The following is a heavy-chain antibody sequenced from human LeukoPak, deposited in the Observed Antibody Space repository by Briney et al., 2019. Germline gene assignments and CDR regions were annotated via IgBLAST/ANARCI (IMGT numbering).Heavy chain of an antibody. J-gene: IGHJ4*02. CDR3: ARDGPNSNDY. D-gene: IGHD1-7*01. CDR2: ISSSSSYI. CDR1: GFTFSTYS. Sequence: PGGSLRLSCVDSGFTFSTYSMNWVRQAPGKGLEWVSSISSSSSYIYYGDSVKGRFTISRDNAKNTLYLQMNSLRAEDTAVYYCARDGPNSNDYWGQGTLVTVSS. V-gene: IGHV3-21*01.